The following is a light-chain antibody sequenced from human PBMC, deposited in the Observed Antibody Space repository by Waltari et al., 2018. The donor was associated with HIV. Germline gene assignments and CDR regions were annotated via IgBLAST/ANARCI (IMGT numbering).Light chain of an antibody. CDR2: DAS. J-gene: IGKJ2*03. V-gene: IGKV1-33*01. CDR3: QQYDNPNYS. Sequence: IQITQSPSSLSASVVDSVTITCQASQGIGNFLNRFLKKPGKAPNLRISDASNLRSGVPSRFSGTGSGTHFTLTISGLQPEDVATYYCQQYDNPNYSFGQGTKLEI. CDR1: QGIGNF.